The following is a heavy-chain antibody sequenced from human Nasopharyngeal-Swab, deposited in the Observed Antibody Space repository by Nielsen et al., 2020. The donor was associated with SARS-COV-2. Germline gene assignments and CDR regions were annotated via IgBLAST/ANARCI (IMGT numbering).Heavy chain of an antibody. CDR1: GFTFSSYN. D-gene: IGHD6-19*01. J-gene: IGHJ3*02. V-gene: IGHV3-48*02. CDR3: ARDPSRGWYGAFDI. Sequence: GGSLRLSCAVSGFTFSSYNMNWVRQAPGKGLEWISCITSSNTIYYADSVKGRFTISRDNAKNSLYLQMDSLRDGDTAVYYCARDPSRGWYGAFDIWGQGTMVTVSS. CDR2: ITSSNTI.